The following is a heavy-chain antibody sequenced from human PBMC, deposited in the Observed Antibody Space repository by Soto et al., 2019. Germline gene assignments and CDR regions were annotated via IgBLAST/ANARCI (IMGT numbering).Heavy chain of an antibody. Sequence: VESLKISCKGSGYSFTSYWISWVRQMPGKGLEWMGRIDPSDSYTNYSPSFQGHVTISADKSISTAYLQWSSLKASDTAMYYCAGPMTTVPTYYYYGMDVWDQGTTVTVSS. J-gene: IGHJ6*02. V-gene: IGHV5-10-1*01. D-gene: IGHD4-4*01. CDR3: AGPMTTVPTYYYYGMDV. CDR2: IDPSDSYT. CDR1: GYSFTSYW.